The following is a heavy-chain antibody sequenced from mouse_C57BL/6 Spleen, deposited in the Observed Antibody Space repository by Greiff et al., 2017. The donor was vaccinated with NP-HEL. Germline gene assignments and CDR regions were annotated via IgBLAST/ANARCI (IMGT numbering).Heavy chain of an antibody. V-gene: IGHV5-9*01. CDR1: GFTFSSYT. J-gene: IGHJ1*03. Sequence: EVQGVESGGGLVKPGGSLKLSCAASGFTFSSYTMSWVRQTPEKRLEWVATISGGGGNTYYPDSVKGRFTISRDNAKNTLYLQMSSLRSEDTALYYCASVITTVVATGDVWGTGTTVTVSS. CDR2: ISGGGGNT. D-gene: IGHD1-1*01. CDR3: ASVITTVVATGDV.